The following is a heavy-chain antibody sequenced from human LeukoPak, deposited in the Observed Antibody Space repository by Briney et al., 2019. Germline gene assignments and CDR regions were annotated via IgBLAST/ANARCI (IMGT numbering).Heavy chain of an antibody. CDR1: GFTFSSYA. CDR3: AKFTMIVVVITHFDY. D-gene: IGHD3-22*01. Sequence: QPGGSLRLSCAASGFTFSSYAMSWVRQAPGKGLEWVSAISGSGGSTYYADSVKGRFTISRDNSKNTLYLQMNSQRAEDTAVYYCAKFTMIVVVITHFDYWGQGTLVTVSS. V-gene: IGHV3-23*01. CDR2: ISGSGGST. J-gene: IGHJ4*02.